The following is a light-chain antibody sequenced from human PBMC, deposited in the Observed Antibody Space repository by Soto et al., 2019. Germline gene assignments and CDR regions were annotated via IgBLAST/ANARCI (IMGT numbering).Light chain of an antibody. V-gene: IGKV3-11*01. J-gene: IGKJ4*01. CDR2: DAS. CDR1: QSVSSY. Sequence: EIVLTQSPATLSLSLGERATLSCRASQSVSSYLAWYQQKPGKAPRLLIYDASNRATGIPARFSGSGSGTDLTITVSSLEPEDFEVFYCQQYGTLPLTFGGGTKVDIK. CDR3: QQYGTLPLT.